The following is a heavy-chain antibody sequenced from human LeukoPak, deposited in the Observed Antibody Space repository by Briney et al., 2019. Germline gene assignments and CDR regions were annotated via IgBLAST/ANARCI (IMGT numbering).Heavy chain of an antibody. J-gene: IGHJ4*02. CDR1: GFTFSSHA. Sequence: PGGSLRLSCAASGFTFSSHAMSWVRQAPGKGLEWVSAISGSGGSTYYADSVKGRFTISRDNSKNTLYLQMNSLRAEDTAVYYCAKGGVPVPYLPNHVDYWGQGTLVTVSS. V-gene: IGHV3-23*01. CDR2: ISGSGGST. CDR3: AKGGVPVPYLPNHVDY. D-gene: IGHD1-14*01.